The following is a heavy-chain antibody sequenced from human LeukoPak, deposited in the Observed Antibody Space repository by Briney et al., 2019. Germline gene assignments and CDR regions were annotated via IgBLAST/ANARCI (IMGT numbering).Heavy chain of an antibody. CDR1: GYTFTGYY. CDR3: ARGPSILGASRDDY. V-gene: IGHV1-8*02. D-gene: IGHD1-26*01. CDR2: MNPNSGNT. Sequence: ASVKVSCKASGYTFTGYYMHWVRQATGQGLEWMGWMNPNSGNTDYAQKFQGRVTMTRNTSISTAYMELSSLRSEDTAVYYCARGPSILGASRDDYWGQGTLVTVSS. J-gene: IGHJ4*02.